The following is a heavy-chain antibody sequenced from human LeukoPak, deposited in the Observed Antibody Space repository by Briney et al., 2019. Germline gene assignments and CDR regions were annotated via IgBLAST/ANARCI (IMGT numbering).Heavy chain of an antibody. D-gene: IGHD3-10*01. CDR2: ISWNSGSI. J-gene: IGHJ4*02. CDR3: AKDRDGSGSYWGYYFDY. V-gene: IGHV3-9*01. CDR1: GFTFDDYA. Sequence: GGSLRLSCAASGFTFDDYAMHWVRQAPGKGLERVSGISWNSGSISYTDSVKGRFTISRDNAKNSLYLQMNSLRAEDTALYYCAKDRDGSGSYWGYYFDYWGQGTLVTVSS.